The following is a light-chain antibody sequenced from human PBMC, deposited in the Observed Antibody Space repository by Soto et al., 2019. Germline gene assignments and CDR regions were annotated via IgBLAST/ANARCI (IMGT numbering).Light chain of an antibody. J-gene: IGKJ2*01. V-gene: IGKV3-15*01. CDR1: QSVSSN. CDR3: QQYGSSLYT. Sequence: EIVMTQSPATLSVSPGERATLTCRASQSVSSNLAWYQQKPGQALRLLFYGASSRATGIPARFSGSGSGTEFTLTISSLQSEDFAVYYCQQYGSSLYTFGQGTKLQIK. CDR2: GAS.